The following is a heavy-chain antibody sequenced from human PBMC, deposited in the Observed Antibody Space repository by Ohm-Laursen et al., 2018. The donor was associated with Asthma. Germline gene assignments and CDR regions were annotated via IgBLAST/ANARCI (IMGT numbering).Heavy chain of an antibody. CDR2: ISYDGSNK. Sequence: SLRLSCAASGFTFSSYAMHWVRQAPGKGLEWVAVISYDGSNKYYADSVKGRFTISRDNSKNTLYLQMNSLRAEDTAVYYCARDYYGSGAYWGQGTLVTVSS. J-gene: IGHJ4*02. V-gene: IGHV3-30-3*01. CDR1: GFTFSSYA. CDR3: ARDYYGSGAY. D-gene: IGHD3-10*01.